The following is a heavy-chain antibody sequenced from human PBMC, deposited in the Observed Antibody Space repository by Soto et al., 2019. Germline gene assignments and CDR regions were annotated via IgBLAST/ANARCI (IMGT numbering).Heavy chain of an antibody. CDR3: SRGDATKIVVTTYYGMDV. CDR1: GGTLRNYG. CDR2: IIPVFGTA. Sequence: QVQLVQSGAEVKKPGSSVRVSCKASGGTLRNYGISWVRQAPGQGLEWMGGIIPVFGTANYAQKFQGRVTITADESTSTVYMGVTRLRSEDTAVYYCSRGDATKIVVTTYYGMDVWGQGTTVTVSS. V-gene: IGHV1-69*12. J-gene: IGHJ6*02. D-gene: IGHD4-17*01.